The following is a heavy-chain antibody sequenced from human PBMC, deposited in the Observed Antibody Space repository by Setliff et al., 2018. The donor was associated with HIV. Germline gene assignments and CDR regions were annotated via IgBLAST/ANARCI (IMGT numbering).Heavy chain of an antibody. V-gene: IGHV4-39*07. CDR3: ARDPHYFDTSGYYSWFYFDY. CDR2: IYYTGST. Sequence: SETLSLTCAVSGGSISSGSYYWGWIRQPPGKGLEWIGSIYYTGSTNYNPSLKSRVTISIDTSKSQFSLKLTSVTAADTAVYFCARDPHYFDTSGYYSWFYFDYWGHGTLVTVSS. D-gene: IGHD3-22*01. J-gene: IGHJ4*01. CDR1: GGSISSGSYY.